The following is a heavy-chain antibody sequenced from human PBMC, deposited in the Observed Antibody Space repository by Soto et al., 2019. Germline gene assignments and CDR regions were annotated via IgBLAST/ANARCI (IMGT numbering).Heavy chain of an antibody. CDR2: IYYSGRS. J-gene: IGHJ4*02. CDR3: ARQRTTVVTQAYFDH. D-gene: IGHD4-17*01. V-gene: IGHV4-39*01. CDR1: GGSITSSSYY. Sequence: LSLTCTVSGGSITSSSYYWGWIRQPPGKGLEWIGGIYYSGRSYYNPSLKSRVTMSVDTSKNQFSLTLNSVTAADAAVYYCARQRTTVVTQAYFDHWGQGTLVTVSS.